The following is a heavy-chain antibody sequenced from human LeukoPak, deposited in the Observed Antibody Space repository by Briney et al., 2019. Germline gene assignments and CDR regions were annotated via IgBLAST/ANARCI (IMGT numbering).Heavy chain of an antibody. V-gene: IGHV3-48*03. J-gene: IGHJ4*02. CDR2: ISSSGRTM. Sequence: PGGSLRLSCAASGXTFSSYEMNWVRQAPGKGLEWISHISSSGRTMYYADSVKGRFTISRDNAKNSLYLQMNSPRAEDTAVYYCARLGSLCRNGVCYGGWGQGILVTVSS. CDR1: GXTFSSYE. D-gene: IGHD2-8*01. CDR3: ARLGSLCRNGVCYGG.